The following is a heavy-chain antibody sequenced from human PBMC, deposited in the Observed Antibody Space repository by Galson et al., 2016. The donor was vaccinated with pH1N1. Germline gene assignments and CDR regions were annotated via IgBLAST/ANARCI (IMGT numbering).Heavy chain of an antibody. J-gene: IGHJ4*02. CDR3: ARPSYGDLHDY. CDR1: GYTFTDYY. D-gene: IGHD4-17*01. CDR2: INPNSGAT. V-gene: IGHV1-2*06. Sequence: SVKVSCKASGYTFTDYYIYWVRQAPGQGLEWMGRINPNSGATNYAQKFQGRVTMTRDTSISTAYMELSRLRSDDTAMFYCARPSYGDLHDYWSQGTLVTVSS.